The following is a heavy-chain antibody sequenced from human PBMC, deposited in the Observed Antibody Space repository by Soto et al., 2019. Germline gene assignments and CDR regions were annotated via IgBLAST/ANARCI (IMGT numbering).Heavy chain of an antibody. V-gene: IGHV3-30-3*01. D-gene: IGHD3-10*01. CDR2: ISYDGSIK. CDR3: AREWSTSGDLDY. J-gene: IGHJ4*02. CDR1: GFTFSSHS. Sequence: QVQLVESGGGVVQPGRSLRLSCAASGFTFSSHSIQWVRQAPGTGLEWVAVISYDGSIKYYADSVKGRFTISRDNSKNTAYLQMHSMRAEDTAVFYCAREWSTSGDLDYWGQGTLVIVSS.